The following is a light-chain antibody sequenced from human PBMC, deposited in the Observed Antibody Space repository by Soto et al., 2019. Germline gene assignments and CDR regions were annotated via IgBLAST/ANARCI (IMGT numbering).Light chain of an antibody. J-gene: IGLJ2*01. V-gene: IGLV2-8*01. CDR3: SSYGGNDNLL. CDR2: EDT. Sequence: QSALTQPPSAPGSPGQSVTISCTGTSSDVGGYNSVSWYQQYPGKAPKLMIYEDTKRPSGVPDRFSGSKSGNTASLTVSGLQAEDEADYYCSSYGGNDNLLFGGGTKLTVL. CDR1: SSDVGGYNS.